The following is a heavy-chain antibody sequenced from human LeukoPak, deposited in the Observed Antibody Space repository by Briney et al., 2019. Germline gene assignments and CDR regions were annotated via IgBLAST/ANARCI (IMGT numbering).Heavy chain of an antibody. Sequence: SETLSLTCTVSGGSISSYYWSWIRQSAGKGLEWIGRIYTSGSTNYNPSLKSRVTMSVDTSKNQISLKLSFMTAADTAVYYCARDPSYSSGWYDYWGQGTLVTVSS. CDR3: ARDPSYSSGWYDY. CDR2: IYTSGST. D-gene: IGHD6-19*01. CDR1: GGSISSYY. V-gene: IGHV4-4*07. J-gene: IGHJ4*02.